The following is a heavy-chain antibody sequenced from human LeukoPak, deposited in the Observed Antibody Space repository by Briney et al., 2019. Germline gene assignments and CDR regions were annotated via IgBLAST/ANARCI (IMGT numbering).Heavy chain of an antibody. CDR3: AKDQIGGGGSYFDY. CDR2: ISGSGGST. J-gene: IGHJ4*02. Sequence: GGSLGLSCAASGFTFSSYAMSWVRQAPGKGLEWVSAISGSGGSTYYADSVKGRFTISRDNSKNTLYLQMNSLRAEDTAVYYCAKDQIGGGGSYFDYWGQGTLVTVSS. V-gene: IGHV3-23*01. CDR1: GFTFSSYA. D-gene: IGHD3-16*01.